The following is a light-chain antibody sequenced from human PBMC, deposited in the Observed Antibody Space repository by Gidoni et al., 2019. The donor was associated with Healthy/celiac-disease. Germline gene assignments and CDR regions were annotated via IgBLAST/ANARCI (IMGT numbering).Light chain of an antibody. J-gene: IGLJ2*01. CDR2: GNS. V-gene: IGLV1-40*01. CDR3: QSYDSSLSGSV. CDR1: SSNIGAGYD. Sequence: QSVLTQPPSVFGAPGQRVTISCTGSSSNIGAGYDVHWYQQHPETAPKLLIYGNSNRPAGVPDRFSGSKAGTSASLAITVLQAEDEADYYCQSYDSSLSGSVFGGGTKLTVL.